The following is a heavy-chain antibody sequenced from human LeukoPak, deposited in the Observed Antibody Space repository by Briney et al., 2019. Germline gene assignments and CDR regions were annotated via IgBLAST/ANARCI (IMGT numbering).Heavy chain of an antibody. CDR3: ARDARVVLDY. Sequence: GGSLRLSCAASRFTFSSYWMSWVRQAPGKGLEWVANIQQDGSEKYYVDSVKGRFTISRDNAKNSLYLQMNSLRAEDTAVYYRARDARVVLDYWGQGTLVTVSS. J-gene: IGHJ4*02. CDR1: RFTFSSYW. V-gene: IGHV3-7*01. D-gene: IGHD2-2*01. CDR2: IQQDGSEK.